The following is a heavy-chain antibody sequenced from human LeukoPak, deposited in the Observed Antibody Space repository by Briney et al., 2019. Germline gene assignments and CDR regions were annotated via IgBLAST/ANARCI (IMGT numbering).Heavy chain of an antibody. V-gene: IGHV4-34*01. CDR1: SGSFSDFY. D-gene: IGHD3-22*01. CDR3: AERGNYYDSSGYYRY. J-gene: IGHJ4*02. CDR2: ISHSGST. Sequence: SETLSLTCAVYSGSFSDFYWSWIRQSPGKGLEWIGEISHSGSTHYSSALKSRVTISIDTSKNQFSLKLSSVTAADTAVYYCAERGNYYDSSGYYRYWGQGTLVTVSS.